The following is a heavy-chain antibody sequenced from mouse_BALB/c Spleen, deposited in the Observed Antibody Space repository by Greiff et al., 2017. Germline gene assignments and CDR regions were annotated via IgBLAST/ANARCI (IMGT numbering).Heavy chain of an antibody. J-gene: IGHJ3*01. CDR2: INPSTGYT. Sequence: VKLMESGAELAKPGASVKMSCKASGYTFTSYWMHWVKQRPGQGLEWIGYINPSTGYTEYNQKFKDKATLTADKSSSTAYMQLSSLTSEDSAVYYCARVDDGYAAYWGQGTLVTVSA. CDR3: ARVDDGYAAY. CDR1: GYTFTSYW. D-gene: IGHD2-3*01. V-gene: IGHV1-7*01.